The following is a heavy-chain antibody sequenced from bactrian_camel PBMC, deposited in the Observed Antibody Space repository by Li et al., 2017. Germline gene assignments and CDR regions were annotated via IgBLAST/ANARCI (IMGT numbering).Heavy chain of an antibody. J-gene: IGHJ4*01. CDR2: LDSDATTT. V-gene: IGHV3-2*01. Sequence: HVQLVESGGGSVQTGGSLRLSCAVTGPASGYCLGWFRQAPGKAREGVATLDSDATTTYADSVKGRFIISQDNAKNTVYLQMNSLKPEDSAMYYCAQPNVCSSGGCPPTLFTGWGQGTQVTVS. CDR3: AQPNVCSSGGCPPTLFTG. D-gene: IGHD2*01. CDR1: GPASGYC.